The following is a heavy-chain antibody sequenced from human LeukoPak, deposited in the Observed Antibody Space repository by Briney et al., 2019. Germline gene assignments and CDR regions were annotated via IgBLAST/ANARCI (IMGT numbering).Heavy chain of an antibody. CDR2: ANLQGST. V-gene: IGHV4-4*02. CDR3: AREGGPYRPLDY. J-gene: IGHJ4*02. Sequence: SETLSFTCGVSGGSITSTNYWTWVRQPPGKGLEWIGEANLQGSTNYNPSLMGRVAISVDMSENHISPQLTSVTAADTAVYYCAREGGPYRPLDYSGQGTLVTVSS. CDR1: GGSITSTNY.